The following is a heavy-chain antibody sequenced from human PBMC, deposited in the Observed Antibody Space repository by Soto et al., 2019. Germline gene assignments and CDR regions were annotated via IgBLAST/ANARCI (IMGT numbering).Heavy chain of an antibody. CDR2: IWYDGSNK. V-gene: IGHV3-33*01. J-gene: IGHJ3*02. CDR1: GFTFSSYG. CDR3: ARDQGNIVGATRAFDI. D-gene: IGHD1-26*01. Sequence: PGGSLRLSCAASGFTFSSYGMHWVRQAPGKGLEWVAVIWYDGSNKYYADSVKGRFTISRDNSKNTLYLQMNSLRAEDTAVYYCARDQGNIVGATRAFDIWGQGTMVTV.